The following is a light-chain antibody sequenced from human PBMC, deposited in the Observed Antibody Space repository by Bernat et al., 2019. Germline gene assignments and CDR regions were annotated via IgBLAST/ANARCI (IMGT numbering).Light chain of an antibody. CDR2: AAT. CDR1: QTVTNRF. Sequence: EIVLTQSPGTLSLSPGDGATLSCRASQTVTNRFFAWYQVKPGQAPRLLIDAATHRATGIPDRFTGGGSGTDFTLTISRLEPEDAAVYYCQQFGSSPWTFVQGTKVEIK. V-gene: IGKV3-20*01. J-gene: IGKJ1*01. CDR3: QQFGSSPWT.